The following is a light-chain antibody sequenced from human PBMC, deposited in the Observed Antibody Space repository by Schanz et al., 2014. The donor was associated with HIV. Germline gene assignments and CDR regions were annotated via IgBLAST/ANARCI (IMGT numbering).Light chain of an antibody. J-gene: IGLJ2*01. Sequence: QSALTQPASVSGSPGQSITISCTGTSSDVGSYNLVSWYQQHPGKAPKLMIYEVSKRPSGVSNRFSGSKSGNTASLTISGLQPEDEADYYCISYTSDTVLFGGGTKLTVL. CDR1: SSDVGSYNL. CDR3: ISYTSDTVL. CDR2: EVS. V-gene: IGLV2-14*02.